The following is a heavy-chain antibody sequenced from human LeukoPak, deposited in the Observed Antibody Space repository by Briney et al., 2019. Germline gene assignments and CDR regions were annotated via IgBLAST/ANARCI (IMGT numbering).Heavy chain of an antibody. Sequence: SETLSLTCTVSGGSISSSSYYWDWVRQPPGKGLEWIGSIYYSGSTYYNPSLKSRVTISVHTSKSQFSLKLSSVTAADTAVYYCARSGPGYSYGYYFDYWGQGTLVTVSS. CDR3: ARSGPGYSYGYYFDY. D-gene: IGHD5-18*01. CDR2: IYYSGST. V-gene: IGHV4-39*07. J-gene: IGHJ4*02. CDR1: GGSISSSSYY.